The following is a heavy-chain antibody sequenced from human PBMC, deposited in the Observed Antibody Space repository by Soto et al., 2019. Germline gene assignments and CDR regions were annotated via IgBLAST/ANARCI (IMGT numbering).Heavy chain of an antibody. V-gene: IGHV1-46*01. CDR1: GYTFTNYY. D-gene: IGHD2-2*01. Sequence: GASVKVSCKASGYTFTNYYMHWVRQAPGQGLEWMGVIHYSGATPTYAQKFQGRVTMARDTSTSTVYVELSSLTSEDTAVYYCAGGGPALATIGSFGYWGQGTLGTVSS. CDR2: IHYSGATP. CDR3: AGGGPALATIGSFGY. J-gene: IGHJ4*02.